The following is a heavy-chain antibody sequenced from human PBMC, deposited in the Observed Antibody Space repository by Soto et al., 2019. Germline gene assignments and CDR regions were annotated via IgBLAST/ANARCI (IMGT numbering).Heavy chain of an antibody. CDR3: ARGQGGQWLVPADY. CDR1: GYSFTNYY. V-gene: IGHV1-46*01. J-gene: IGHJ4*02. Sequence: QVLLVQSGAEVKKPGASVKISCKASGYSFTNYYVHWVRQAPGQGLEWMGIIDPSGGATSYAQKFQARINMITDTSTSTVYMELSSLTSEDTAVYYCARGQGGQWLVPADYWGQGTLVAVSS. CDR2: IDPSGGAT. D-gene: IGHD6-19*01.